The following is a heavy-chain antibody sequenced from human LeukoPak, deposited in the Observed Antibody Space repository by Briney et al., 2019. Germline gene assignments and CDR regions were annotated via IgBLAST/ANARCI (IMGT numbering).Heavy chain of an antibody. J-gene: IGHJ4*02. CDR1: AFTFSSYS. D-gene: IGHD2-15*01. Sequence: GGSLRLSCAASAFTFSSYSMNWVRQAPGKGLEWVSSISSSSSYIYYPDSVKGRFTISRDNAKNSLYLQMNSLRAEDTAVYYCSRDSGYCSGGSCELPFDYWGQGTLVTVSS. CDR3: SRDSGYCSGGSCELPFDY. V-gene: IGHV3-21*01. CDR2: ISSSSSYI.